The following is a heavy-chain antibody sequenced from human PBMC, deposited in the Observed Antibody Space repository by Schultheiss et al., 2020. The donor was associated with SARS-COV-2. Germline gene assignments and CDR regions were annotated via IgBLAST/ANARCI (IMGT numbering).Heavy chain of an antibody. V-gene: IGHV1-8*02. D-gene: IGHD3-9*01. CDR1: GYTFSGNY. CDR2: MNPNSGNT. J-gene: IGHJ5*02. CDR3: ARAPHYDILTGYYGANWFDP. Sequence: ASVKVSCEASGYTFSGNYMNWVRQAPGQGLEWMGWMNPNSGNTGYAQKFQGRVTMTRNTSISTAYMELSSLRSEDTAVYYCARAPHYDILTGYYGANWFDPWGQGTLVTVSS.